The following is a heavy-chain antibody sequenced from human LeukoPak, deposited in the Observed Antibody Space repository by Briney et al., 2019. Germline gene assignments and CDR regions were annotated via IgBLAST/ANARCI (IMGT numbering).Heavy chain of an antibody. Sequence: SETLSLTCAVSGYSISSGYYWGWIRQPPGKGLEWIGRIYHSGSTYYNPSLKSRVTISVDTSKNQFSLKPSSVTAADTAVYYCARDLSGYGDYSSPDYWGQGTLVTVSS. J-gene: IGHJ4*02. CDR1: GYSISSGYY. V-gene: IGHV4-38-2*02. D-gene: IGHD4-17*01. CDR2: IYHSGST. CDR3: ARDLSGYGDYSSPDY.